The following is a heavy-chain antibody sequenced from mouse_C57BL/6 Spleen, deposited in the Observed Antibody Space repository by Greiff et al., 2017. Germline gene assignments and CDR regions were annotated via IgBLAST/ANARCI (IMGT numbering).Heavy chain of an antibody. V-gene: IGHV1-61*01. CDR3: ARWSPYALDY. CDR1: GYTFTSYW. Sequence: QVQLQQPGAELVRPGSSVKLSCKASGYTFTSYWMDWVKQRPGQGLEWIGNIYPSDSETHYNQKFKDKATLTVDKSSSTAYMPLSSLSSEDSAVYYCARWSPYALDYWGQGTSVTVSS. J-gene: IGHJ4*01. CDR2: IYPSDSET.